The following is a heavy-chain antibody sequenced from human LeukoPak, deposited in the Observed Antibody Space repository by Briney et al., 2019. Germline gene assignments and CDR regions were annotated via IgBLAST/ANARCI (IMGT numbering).Heavy chain of an antibody. CDR1: GFTFSGSW. J-gene: IGHJ4*02. D-gene: IGHD5-24*01. CDR2: INQDGSEK. V-gene: IGHV3-7*03. CDR3: ARDRGGDTFDY. Sequence: GGSLRLSCSASGFTFSGSWMSWVRQAPGKELEWVANINQDGSEKNYVDSVKGRFTISRDNAKNSLSLQLSSLRVEDTATYYCARDRGGDTFDYWGQGTLVSVSS.